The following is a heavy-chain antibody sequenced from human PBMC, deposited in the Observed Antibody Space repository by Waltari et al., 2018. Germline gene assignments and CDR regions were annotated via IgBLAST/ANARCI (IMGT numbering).Heavy chain of an antibody. V-gene: IGHV4-34*01. Sequence: QVQLQQWGTRVLKPSETLSLTCAVHGGSFSGDFWAWIRQPPGKGLEWIGEIKHDGNHNYNPSLKSRVSTSADMSTNQFSLKVTSGTAADTAVYYCASPAGRYSRSPFFDYWGQGTLVTVSS. CDR3: ASPAGRYSRSPFFDY. J-gene: IGHJ4*02. CDR2: IKHDGNH. D-gene: IGHD6-6*01. CDR1: GGSFSGDF.